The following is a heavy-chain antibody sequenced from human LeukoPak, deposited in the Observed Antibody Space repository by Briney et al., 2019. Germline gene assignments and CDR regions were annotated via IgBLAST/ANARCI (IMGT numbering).Heavy chain of an antibody. CDR2: INPNTGGT. CDR1: GYTFTGYY. Sequence: ASVKVSCKASGYTFTGYYIHWVRPAPGQGLEWMGWINPNTGGTNYVQRFQGRVTMTRDTSISTTYMELSRLRSDDTAVYYCARDYIQYQLLPDYWGQGTLVTVSS. J-gene: IGHJ4*02. CDR3: ARDYIQYQLLPDY. D-gene: IGHD2-2*01. V-gene: IGHV1-2*02.